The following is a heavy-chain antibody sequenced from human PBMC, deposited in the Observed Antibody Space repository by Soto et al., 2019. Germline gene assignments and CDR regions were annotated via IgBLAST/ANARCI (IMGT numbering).Heavy chain of an antibody. D-gene: IGHD2-15*01. CDR3: ATPLPLVVVAAIYYYYGMDV. Sequence: QVQLVQSGAEVKKPGSSVKVSCKASGGTFSSYAISWVRQAPGQGLEWMGGLIPIFGTANYAQKFQGRVTITADESTSTAYMELSSVRAEDTAVYYCATPLPLVVVAAIYYYYGMDVWGQGTTVTVSS. V-gene: IGHV1-69*12. CDR2: LIPIFGTA. CDR1: GGTFSSYA. J-gene: IGHJ6*02.